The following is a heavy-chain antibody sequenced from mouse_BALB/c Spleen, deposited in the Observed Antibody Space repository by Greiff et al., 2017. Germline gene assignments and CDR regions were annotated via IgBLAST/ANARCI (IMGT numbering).Heavy chain of an antibody. CDR2: IDPANGNT. D-gene: IGHD2-3*01. CDR3: ARDDGYYDAMDY. CDR1: GFNIKDTY. V-gene: IGHV14-3*02. Sequence: VHVKQSGAELVKPGASVKLSCTASGFNIKDTYMHWVKQRPEQGLEWIGRIDPANGNTKYDPKFQGKATITADTSSNTAYLQLSSLTSEDTAVYYCARDDGYYDAMDYWGQGTSVTVSS. J-gene: IGHJ4*01.